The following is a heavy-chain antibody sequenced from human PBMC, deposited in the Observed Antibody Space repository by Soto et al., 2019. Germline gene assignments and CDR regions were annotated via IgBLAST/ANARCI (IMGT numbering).Heavy chain of an antibody. CDR1: DDSYRGADYY. J-gene: IGHJ4*02. V-gene: IGHV4-61*03. CDR2: TYYNGDT. CDR3: ARVGGDDFGDSGGFDY. D-gene: IGHD4-17*01. Sequence: SETLSLTCTVSDDSYRGADYYWSWIRQPLGKGPEWIGYTYYNGDTKYNPALKSRVTISVDTSKNHFSLQLRSVTAADTAVYYCARVGGDDFGDSGGFDYWGQGTLVTVSS.